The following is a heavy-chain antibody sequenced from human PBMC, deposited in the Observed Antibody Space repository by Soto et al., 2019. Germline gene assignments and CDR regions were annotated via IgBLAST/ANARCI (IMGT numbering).Heavy chain of an antibody. V-gene: IGHV3-21*01. CDR1: GFTFSSYS. J-gene: IGHJ4*02. Sequence: EVQLVESGGGLVKPGGSLRLSCAASGFTFSSYSMNWVRQAPGKGLEWVSSISSSSSYIYYADSVKGRFTISRDNAKNSLYLHMNSLRAEDTAVYYCARDRFGELPFDYWGQGTLVTVSS. CDR3: ARDRFGELPFDY. CDR2: ISSSSSYI. D-gene: IGHD3-16*01.